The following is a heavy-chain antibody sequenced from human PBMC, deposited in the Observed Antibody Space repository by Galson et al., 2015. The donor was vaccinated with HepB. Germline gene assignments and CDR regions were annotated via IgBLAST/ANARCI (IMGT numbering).Heavy chain of an antibody. CDR1: GGSFTHFY. CDR2: IAHRRNI. J-gene: IGHJ4*03. V-gene: IGHV4-34*01. CDR3: ARVVRGYFDT. D-gene: IGHD3-10*01. Sequence: ETLSLTCAVYGGSFTHFYWTWLRRTPGKGLGGIGEIAHRRNINYNASFESRVPISGDTAKKQFSLQLHSVTPADTALYYCARVVRGYFDTWAHETLVTVSS.